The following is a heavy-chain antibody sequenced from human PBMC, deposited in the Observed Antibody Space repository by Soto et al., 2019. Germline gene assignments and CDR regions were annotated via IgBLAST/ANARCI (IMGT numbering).Heavy chain of an antibody. J-gene: IGHJ6*02. V-gene: IGHV3-23*01. Sequence: EAQLLESGGGLVQPGGSLRLSCDASRFTFSTFAMSWVRQAPGQGLEWVSVISGSGGFTYYADSVKGRFTISRDNSENTLFLQMNSLRVEDTAVYYCAKRGITIFGVVTNYYSGVDVWGQGTTVTVSS. CDR2: ISGSGGFT. D-gene: IGHD3-3*01. CDR3: AKRGITIFGVVTNYYSGVDV. CDR1: RFTFSTFA.